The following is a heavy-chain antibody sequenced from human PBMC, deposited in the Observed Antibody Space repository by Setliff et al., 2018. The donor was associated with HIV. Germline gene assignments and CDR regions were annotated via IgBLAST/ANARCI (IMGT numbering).Heavy chain of an antibody. CDR2: ITGSGSTT. CDR1: GFTYRTFS. D-gene: IGHD3-10*01. V-gene: IGHV3-23*01. Sequence: GGSLRLSCAASGFTYRTFSMSWVRQAPGKGLEWVSAITGSGSTTYYADSVKGRFTISRDNSNNTLFLHMDSRRAEDTALYYCAKERLYGSGRAFDYWGQGTLVTVSS. J-gene: IGHJ4*02. CDR3: AKERLYGSGRAFDY.